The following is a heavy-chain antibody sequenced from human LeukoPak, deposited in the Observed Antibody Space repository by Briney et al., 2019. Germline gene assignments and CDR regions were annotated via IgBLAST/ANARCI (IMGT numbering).Heavy chain of an antibody. J-gene: IGHJ3*02. Sequence: SETLSLTCTASGGSITTYYWSWIRQPPGKGLEWIGYIYDGGSTNYNPSLESRVTISVDTSKNQFSLKLSSVTAADTAVYYCARDRGVRVFDIWGQGTMVTVSS. D-gene: IGHD3-10*01. CDR1: GGSITTYY. V-gene: IGHV4-59*01. CDR2: IYDGGST. CDR3: ARDRGVRVFDI.